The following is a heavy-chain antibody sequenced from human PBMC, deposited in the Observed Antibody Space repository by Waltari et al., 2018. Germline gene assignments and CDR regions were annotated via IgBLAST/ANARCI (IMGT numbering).Heavy chain of an antibody. CDR2: IYPGYSDT. J-gene: IGHJ4*02. CDR3: ARQARGGVIIAPFDQ. CDR1: GNNFTTSW. Sequence: EVQLAQSAAEVKKPGDSLKISCQGYGNNFTTSWIGWGRQRPGKGLEWMGIIYPGYSDTKYGPSCRGQVTSSVDKSISTAYLQWSSLKASDSATYYCARQARGGVIIAPFDQWGQGTLVTVSS. V-gene: IGHV5-51*01. D-gene: IGHD3-16*02.